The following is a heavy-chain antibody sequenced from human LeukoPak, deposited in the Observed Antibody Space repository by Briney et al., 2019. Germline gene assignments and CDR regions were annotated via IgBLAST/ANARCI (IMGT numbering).Heavy chain of an antibody. D-gene: IGHD6-19*01. J-gene: IGHJ6*03. CDR3: AREKAVASNFHYYYYMDV. V-gene: IGHV3-7*01. CDR2: IKQDGSEK. Sequence: GGSLRLSCAASGFTFSSYWMSWVRQAPGKGLEWVANIKQDGSEKYYVDSMKGRFTISRDNAKNSLYLQMNSLRAEDTAVYYCAREKAVASNFHYYYYMDVWGKGTTVTVSS. CDR1: GFTFSSYW.